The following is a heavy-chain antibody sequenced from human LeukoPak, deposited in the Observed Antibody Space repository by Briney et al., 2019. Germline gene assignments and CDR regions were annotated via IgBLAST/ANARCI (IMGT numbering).Heavy chain of an antibody. CDR2: IYYSGST. J-gene: IGHJ4*02. Sequence: SETLSLTCTVSGGSISSYYWSWIRQPPGKGLEWIGYIYYSGSTNYNPSLKSRVTTSVDTSKNQFSLKLSSVTAADTAVYYCARDRRYSSSGAFDYWGQGTLVTVSS. CDR1: GGSISSYY. CDR3: ARDRRYSSSGAFDY. D-gene: IGHD6-6*01. V-gene: IGHV4-59*01.